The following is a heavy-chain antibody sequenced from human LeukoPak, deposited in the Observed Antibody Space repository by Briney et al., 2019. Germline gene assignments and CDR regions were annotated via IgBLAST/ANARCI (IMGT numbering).Heavy chain of an antibody. J-gene: IGHJ5*02. CDR3: AKSVGHWFDP. CDR2: MRYDGSIK. CDR1: GFTFRSYH. Sequence: PGGSLRLSCAASGFTFRSYHMNWVRQAPGKGLEWVAFMRYDGSIKYYADSVKGRFTISRDNYKNTLYLQMISLRTEDTAVYFCAKSVGHWFDPWGQGTLVTVSS. D-gene: IGHD1-26*01. V-gene: IGHV3-30*02.